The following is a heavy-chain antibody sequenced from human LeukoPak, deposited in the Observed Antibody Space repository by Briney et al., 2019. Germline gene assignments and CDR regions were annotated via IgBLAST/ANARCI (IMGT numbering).Heavy chain of an antibody. D-gene: IGHD6-13*01. J-gene: IGHJ4*02. CDR2: ISYDESDK. CDR1: GFTFNIYA. V-gene: IGHV3-30*04. Sequence: PGGSLRLSCAPSGFTFNIYAMHWVRQAPSKGLEWVAVISYDESDKYYADSVKGRFTISGDNSKNTLYLQMNSLSVEDTAVYYCARRWSFDHWGQGSLVTASS. CDR3: ARRWSFDH.